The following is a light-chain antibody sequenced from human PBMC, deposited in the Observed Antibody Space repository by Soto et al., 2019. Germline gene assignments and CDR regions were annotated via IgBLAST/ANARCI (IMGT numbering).Light chain of an antibody. Sequence: EVVLTQSPATLSLSPGERVTLSCGASQRISSSYLAWYQQKQGLAPRLLMYDASTRADGIPDRFSGSVSGTDFTLTISRLEPEDFAVYYCQQYGSWPITFGQGTRLEIK. CDR3: QQYGSWPIT. CDR2: DAS. CDR1: QRISSSY. V-gene: IGKV3D-20*01. J-gene: IGKJ5*01.